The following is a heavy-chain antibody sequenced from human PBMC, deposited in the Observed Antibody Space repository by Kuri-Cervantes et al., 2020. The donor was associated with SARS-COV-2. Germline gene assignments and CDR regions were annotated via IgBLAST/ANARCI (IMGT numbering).Heavy chain of an antibody. V-gene: IGHV3-30*02. Sequence: LSLTCAASGFTFSSYGTHWVRQAPGKGLEWVAFIRYDGSNKYYADSVKGRFTISRDNSKNTLYLQMNSLRAEDTAVYYCARESTIFGVVIWFDPWGQGTLVTVSS. CDR2: IRYDGSNK. D-gene: IGHD3-3*01. CDR1: GFTFSSYG. J-gene: IGHJ5*02. CDR3: ARESTIFGVVIWFDP.